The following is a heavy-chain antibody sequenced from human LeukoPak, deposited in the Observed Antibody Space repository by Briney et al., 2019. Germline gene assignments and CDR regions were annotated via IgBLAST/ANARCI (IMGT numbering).Heavy chain of an antibody. Sequence: GGSLRLSCATSGFTFSVYAMSWVRQAPGKGLEWVSAISGSGGSTYYADSVKGRFTISRDNAKNSLYLQMNSLRAEDTAVYYCARGIPWEPWGQGTLVTVSS. CDR2: ISGSGGST. V-gene: IGHV3-23*01. J-gene: IGHJ4*02. CDR3: ARGIPWEP. D-gene: IGHD1-26*01. CDR1: GFTFSVYA.